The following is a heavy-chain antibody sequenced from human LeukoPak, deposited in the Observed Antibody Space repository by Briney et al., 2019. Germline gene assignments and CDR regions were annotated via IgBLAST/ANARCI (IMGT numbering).Heavy chain of an antibody. CDR3: ASGVVTAIGTFDY. CDR1: GGTFSSYA. D-gene: IGHD2-21*02. J-gene: IGHJ4*02. CDR2: IIPIFGTA. Sequence: SVKVSCKASGGTFSSYAISWVRQAPGQGLEWMGGIIPIFGTANYAQKFQGRVTITADESTSTAYMELSSLRSEDTAVYYCASGVVTAIGTFDYWGQGTLVTVSS. V-gene: IGHV1-69*13.